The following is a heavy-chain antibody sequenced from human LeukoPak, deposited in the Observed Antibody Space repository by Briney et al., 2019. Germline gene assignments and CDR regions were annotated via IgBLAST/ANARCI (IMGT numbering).Heavy chain of an antibody. CDR2: IYYSGST. CDR1: GGSISSSSYY. V-gene: IGHV4-39*07. Sequence: TPSETLSLTCTVSGGSISSSSYYWGWIRQPPGKGLEWIGSIYYSGSTYYNPSLKSRVTISVDTSKNQFSLKLSSVTAADTAVYYCARDRPHDSSGYYYPYYYYYYMDVWGKGTTVTVSS. D-gene: IGHD3-22*01. J-gene: IGHJ6*03. CDR3: ARDRPHDSSGYYYPYYYYYYMDV.